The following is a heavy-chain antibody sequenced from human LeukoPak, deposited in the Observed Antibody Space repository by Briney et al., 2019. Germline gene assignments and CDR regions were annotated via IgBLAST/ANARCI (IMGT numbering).Heavy chain of an antibody. CDR2: IYPGDSDT. CDR1: GYSFTTYR. CDR3: LTLAGTYPG. D-gene: IGHD1-7*01. Sequence: GESLKISCTGSGYSFTTYRIGWVRQMPGKGLEYMGIIYPGDSDTRYSPSVQGQATTSADTSISTAYLQWSSLKAPDTAMYYCLTLAGTYPGCGQGTLVTVSS. J-gene: IGHJ4*02. V-gene: IGHV5-51*01.